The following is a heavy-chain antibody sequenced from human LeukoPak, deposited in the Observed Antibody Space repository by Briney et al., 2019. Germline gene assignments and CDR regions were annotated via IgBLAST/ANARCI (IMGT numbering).Heavy chain of an antibody. D-gene: IGHD2-15*01. CDR1: GGTFSSYT. CDR3: ARARGGYYFSY. J-gene: IGHJ4*02. Sequence: SVKVSCKASGGTFSSYTISWVRQAPGQGLEWMGRIIPILGIANYAQKFQGRVTITADKSTSTAYMELSSLRPEDAAVYYCARARGGYYFSYWGQGTLVTVSS. V-gene: IGHV1-69*02. CDR2: IIPILGIA.